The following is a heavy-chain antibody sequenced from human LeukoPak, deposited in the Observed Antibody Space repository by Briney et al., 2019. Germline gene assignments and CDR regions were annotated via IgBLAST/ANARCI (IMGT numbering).Heavy chain of an antibody. J-gene: IGHJ4*02. CDR2: INPNSGGT. D-gene: IGHD4-17*01. Sequence: GASVKVSCKASGYTFTGYYMHWVRQAPGQGLEWMGWINPNSGGTNYAQKFQGRVTMTRDTSISTAYMELSRLRSDDTAVYYCARDRGRGYGDPRVAYYFDYWGQGTLVTVSS. CDR3: ARDRGRGYGDPRVAYYFDY. CDR1: GYTFTGYY. V-gene: IGHV1-2*02.